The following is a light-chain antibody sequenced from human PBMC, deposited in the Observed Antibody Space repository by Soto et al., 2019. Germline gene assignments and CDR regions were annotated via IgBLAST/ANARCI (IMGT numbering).Light chain of an antibody. V-gene: IGKV3-11*01. J-gene: IGKJ1*01. CDR1: QSVSSY. CDR3: QKRSNWPIT. CDR2: DAS. Sequence: EIVLPQSPATLSLSPGERSTLSCRASQSVSSYLAWYQQKPGQANRLLIYDASNRATGIPARFSGSGSGTDFTLTISSLEPEDFAVYYCQKRSNWPITFGQGTKVDIK.